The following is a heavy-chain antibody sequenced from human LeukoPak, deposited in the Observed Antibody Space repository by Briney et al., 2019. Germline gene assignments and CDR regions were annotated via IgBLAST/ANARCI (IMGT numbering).Heavy chain of an antibody. CDR1: GFTFSSYW. CDR3: ARVGPNDDYYGSGSYYSGLYFDY. Sequence: PGGSLRLSCAASGFTFSSYWMSWVRQAPGKGLEWVANIKQDGSEKYYVDSVKGRFTISRDNAKNSLYLQMNSLRAEDTAVYYCARVGPNDDYYGSGSYYSGLYFDYWGQRTLVTVSS. J-gene: IGHJ4*02. V-gene: IGHV3-7*01. CDR2: IKQDGSEK. D-gene: IGHD3-10*01.